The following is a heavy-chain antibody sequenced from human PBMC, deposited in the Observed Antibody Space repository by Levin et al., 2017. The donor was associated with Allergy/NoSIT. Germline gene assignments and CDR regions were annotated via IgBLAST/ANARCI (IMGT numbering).Heavy chain of an antibody. J-gene: IGHJ3*01. V-gene: IGHV3-23*01. Sequence: GESLKISCAVSGFSISEYAMAWVRQAPGKGLEWVSEITGGGFNTYYGDSVKGRFTVSKDDFKDMLYLDLSSLRVEDTAVYYCAKKQGGTSGFSFDVWGQGTMVTVSS. CDR2: ITGGGFNT. CDR3: AKKQGGTSGFSFDV. CDR1: GFSISEYA. D-gene: IGHD1/OR15-1a*01.